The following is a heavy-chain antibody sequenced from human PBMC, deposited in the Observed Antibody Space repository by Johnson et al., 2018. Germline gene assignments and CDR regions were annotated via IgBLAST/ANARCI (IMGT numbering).Heavy chain of an antibody. J-gene: IGHJ3*02. CDR2: ISYDGSNK. Sequence: QVQLVESGGGVVQPGRSLRLSCAASGFTFSSYGMHWVRQAPGKGLEWVAVISYDGSNKYYADPVKGRFTISRDNSKNTLYLQMNSLRAEDTAVDYCARSKLDSSGYYFNDAFDIWGQGTMVTVSS. CDR3: ARSKLDSSGYYFNDAFDI. D-gene: IGHD3-22*01. V-gene: IGHV3-30*03. CDR1: GFTFSSYG.